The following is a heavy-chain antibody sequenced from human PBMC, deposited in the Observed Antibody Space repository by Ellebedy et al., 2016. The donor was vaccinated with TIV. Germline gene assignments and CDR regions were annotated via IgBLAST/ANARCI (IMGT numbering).Heavy chain of an antibody. Sequence: PGGSLRLSCTASGFRFGDYGLNWFRQAPGKGLEWVSFIRSKAFGATTDYAESVEGRFTISRDDSKSIAYLQMNSLKTKDTAVYYCSRLGGAAGERSYYYYMDVWGKGTTVTVSS. D-gene: IGHD3-16*01. CDR1: GFRFGDYG. J-gene: IGHJ6*03. CDR2: IRSKAFGATT. CDR3: SRLGGAAGERSYYYYMDV. V-gene: IGHV3-49*03.